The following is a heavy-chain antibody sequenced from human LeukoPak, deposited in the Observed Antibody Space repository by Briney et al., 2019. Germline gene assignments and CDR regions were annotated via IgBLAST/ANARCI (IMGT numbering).Heavy chain of an antibody. D-gene: IGHD3-9*01. V-gene: IGHV3-30*04. CDR2: ISSDGVEK. J-gene: IGHJ6*03. CDR3: AREGHYDILTGYSPVEYYFYYMEV. CDR1: GFSFSHYG. Sequence: GGSLRLSCEASGFSFSHYGIHWVRQNPGKGLDWVAAISSDGVEKHNEDSVKGRFTISRDNSKRTLYLQMNSLRAEDTALYYCAREGHYDILTGYSPVEYYFYYMEVWGKGTTVTVSS.